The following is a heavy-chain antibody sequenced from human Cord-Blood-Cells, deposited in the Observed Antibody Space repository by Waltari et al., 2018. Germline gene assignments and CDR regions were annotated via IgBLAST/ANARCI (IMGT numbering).Heavy chain of an antibody. J-gene: IGHJ4*02. CDR1: GGSISSSSYY. CDR3: ARQDIVVVPAAIGYCDY. Sequence: QLQLQESGPGLVKPSETLSLTCTVSGGSISSSSYYWGWIRQPPGKGLEWIGSIYYSGSTYYNPSLKSRVTISVETSKTQFALKLSAVTAADTAVYYCARQDIVVVPAAIGYCDYWGQGTLVTVSS. V-gene: IGHV4-39*01. D-gene: IGHD2-2*01. CDR2: IYYSGST.